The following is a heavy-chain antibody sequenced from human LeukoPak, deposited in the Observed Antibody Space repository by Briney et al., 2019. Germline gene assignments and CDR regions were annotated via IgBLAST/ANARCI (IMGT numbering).Heavy chain of an antibody. J-gene: IGHJ4*02. Sequence: GRSLRLSWAASGFTFSSYAMHWVRQAPAKGLEWVAVISYDGSNKYYADSVKGRFTISRDNSKNTLYLQMNSLRAEDTAVYYCARAAGLVRGVIVYWGQGTLVTVSS. CDR2: ISYDGSNK. CDR1: GFTFSSYA. CDR3: ARAAGLVRGVIVY. V-gene: IGHV3-30*04. D-gene: IGHD3-10*01.